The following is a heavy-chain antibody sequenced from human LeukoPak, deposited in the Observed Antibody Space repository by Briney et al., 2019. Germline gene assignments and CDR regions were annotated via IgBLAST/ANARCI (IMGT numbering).Heavy chain of an antibody. D-gene: IGHD6-19*01. V-gene: IGHV1-2*02. Sequence: GASVKVSCKTSGYTFTGYYMHWARQAPGQGLEWMGWINPNSGGTNYAQKFQGRVTMTRDTSISTAYMELSRLRSDDTAVYYCAREAPVAAGSDAFDIWGQGTMVTVSS. CDR3: AREAPVAAGSDAFDI. CDR1: GYTFTGYY. CDR2: INPNSGGT. J-gene: IGHJ3*02.